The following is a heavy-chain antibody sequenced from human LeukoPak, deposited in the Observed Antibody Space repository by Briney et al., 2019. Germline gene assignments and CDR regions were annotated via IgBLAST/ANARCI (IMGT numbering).Heavy chain of an antibody. D-gene: IGHD6-19*01. Sequence: GRSLRLSCAASGFTFSSYGMHWVRQAPGKGLEWVAVIWYDGNKKYYADSVKGRFTISRDNFKNTLDLQVNGLRAEDTALHYCARDRGILVTGNLDSWGQGTLVTVSS. CDR3: ARDRGILVTGNLDS. CDR2: IWYDGNKK. CDR1: GFTFSSYG. J-gene: IGHJ4*02. V-gene: IGHV3-33*01.